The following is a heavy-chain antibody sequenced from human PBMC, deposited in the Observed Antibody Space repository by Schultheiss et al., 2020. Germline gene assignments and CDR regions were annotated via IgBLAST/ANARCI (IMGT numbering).Heavy chain of an antibody. CDR1: GGSISSSNW. V-gene: IGHV4-4*02. Sequence: SATLSLTCAVSGGSISSSNWWSWVRQPPGKGLEWIGEINHSGSTNYNPSLKSRVTISVDTSKNQFSLKLSSVTAADTAVYYCARIVVVPATDHYYYYYGMDVWGQGTTVTVAS. D-gene: IGHD2-2*01. CDR2: INHSGST. J-gene: IGHJ6*02. CDR3: ARIVVVPATDHYYYYYGMDV.